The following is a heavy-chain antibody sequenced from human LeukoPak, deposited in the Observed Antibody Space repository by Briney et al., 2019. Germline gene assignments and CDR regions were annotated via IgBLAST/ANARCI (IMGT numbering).Heavy chain of an antibody. D-gene: IGHD2-21*01. J-gene: IGHJ4*02. CDR3: ARAEDYGGKGDYFDY. Sequence: KPSETLSLTCTVSGAPISDYYWSWIRQPPGKGLEWIGYIYYNGSTNYNPSLKSRVAILIDTSKNQFSLKLRSVTAADTAVYFCARAEDYGGKGDYFDYWGQGTLVTVSS. CDR2: IYYNGST. V-gene: IGHV4-59*01. CDR1: GAPISDYY.